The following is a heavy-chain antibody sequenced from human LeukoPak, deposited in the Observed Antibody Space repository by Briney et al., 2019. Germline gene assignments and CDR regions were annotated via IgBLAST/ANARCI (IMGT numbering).Heavy chain of an antibody. D-gene: IGHD3-16*01. CDR3: ARAHDYEYFDP. CDR2: ISSSGGYT. CDR1: GFTFGSYS. J-gene: IGHJ5*02. Sequence: GGSLRLSCAASGFTFGSYSMTWVRQAPGKGLEWVSSISSSGGYTYNADSVKGRLTISGDNAKNSLYLQMNSLRAEDTAVYYCARAHDYEYFDPWGQGTLVTVSS. V-gene: IGHV3-21*01.